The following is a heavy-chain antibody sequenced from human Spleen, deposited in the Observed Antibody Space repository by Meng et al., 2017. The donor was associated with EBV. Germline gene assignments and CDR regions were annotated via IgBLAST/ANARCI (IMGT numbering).Heavy chain of an antibody. V-gene: IGHV4-39*01. J-gene: IGHJ4*02. CDR3: ARVPLLPRVFDY. CDR1: GGSISSSSYY. D-gene: IGHD2-15*01. CDR2: IYYSGST. Sequence: QLQLQESGPRLVKASEXLALTRTVSGGSISSSSYYWGWIRQPPGKGLEWIGSIYYSGSTYYSPSLKSRVTISVETSKNQFSLKLSSVTAADTAVYYCARVPLLPRVFDYWGQGTLVTVSS.